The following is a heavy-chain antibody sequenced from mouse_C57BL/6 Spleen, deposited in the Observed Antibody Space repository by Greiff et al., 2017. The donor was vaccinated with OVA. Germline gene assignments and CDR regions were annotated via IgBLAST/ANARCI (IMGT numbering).Heavy chain of an antibody. CDR1: GYAFSSSW. D-gene: IGHD1-1*01. J-gene: IGHJ4*01. CDR2: ISPGDGDT. V-gene: IGHV1-82*01. Sequence: VQVVESGPELVKPGASVKISCKASGYAFSSSWMNWVKQRPGKGLEWIGRISPGDGDTNYNGKFKGKATLTADKSSSTAYMQLSSLTSEDSAVYFCATEYYGSSHYYYAMDYWGQGTSVTVSS. CDR3: ATEYYGSSHYYYAMDY.